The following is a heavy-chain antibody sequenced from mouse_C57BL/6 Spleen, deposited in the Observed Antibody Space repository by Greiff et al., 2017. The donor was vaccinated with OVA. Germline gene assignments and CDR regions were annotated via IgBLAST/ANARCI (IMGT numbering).Heavy chain of an antibody. D-gene: IGHD1-1*02. J-gene: IGHJ2*01. CDR2: FHPYNDDT. Sequence: VKLMESGAELVKPGASVKMSCKASGYTFTTYPIEWMKQNHGKSLEWIGNFHPYNDDTTYNEKFKGKATFTVEKSSSTVYLELSRLTSDDSAVYDGARRGSYHYFDYWGQGTTLTVSS. CDR3: ARRGSYHYFDY. V-gene: IGHV1-47*01. CDR1: GYTFTTYP.